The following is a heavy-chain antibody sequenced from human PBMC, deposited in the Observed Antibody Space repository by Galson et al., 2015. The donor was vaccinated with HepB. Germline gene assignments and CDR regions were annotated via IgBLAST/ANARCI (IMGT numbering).Heavy chain of an antibody. V-gene: IGHV1-2*02. CDR1: GYAFTGYF. CDR2: INPDSGGT. D-gene: IGHD2-15*01. Sequence: SVKVSCKASGYAFTGYFLHWVRQAPGQGLEWMGWINPDSGGTNYAQNFQGRVTMTTDTSIRTAYMELNRLRSDDTAIYYCARDPRGDCNGGSCYRPLDPWGQGTLVTVSS. CDR3: ARDPRGDCNGGSCYRPLDP. J-gene: IGHJ5*02.